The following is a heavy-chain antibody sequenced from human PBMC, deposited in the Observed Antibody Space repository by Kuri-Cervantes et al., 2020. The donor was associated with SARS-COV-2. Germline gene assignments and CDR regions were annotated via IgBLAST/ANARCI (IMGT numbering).Heavy chain of an antibody. CDR1: GYSISSGYY. CDR3: ARLASSRGTREFDY. CDR2: IYHSGST. D-gene: IGHD2-8*01. V-gene: IGHV4-38-2*01. Sequence: GSLRLSCAVSGYSISSGYYWGWIRQPPGKGLEWIGSIYHSGSTYYNPSLKSRVTISVDTSKNQFSLKLSSVTAADTAVYYCARLASSRGTREFDYWGQGTLVTVSS. J-gene: IGHJ4*02.